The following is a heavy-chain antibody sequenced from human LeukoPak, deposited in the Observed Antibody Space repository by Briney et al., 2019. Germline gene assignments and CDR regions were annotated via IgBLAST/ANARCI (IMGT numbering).Heavy chain of an antibody. D-gene: IGHD6-6*01. Sequence: GGSLRLSCSASGFTFSSYSMNWVRQAPGKGLEWVSYIIISSTIYYADSVKGRFTISRNNAKTSLYLQMNRMRDEDTAVYYCASGNVAARPKEDFFYWGQGTLVTVSS. V-gene: IGHV3-48*02. CDR1: GFTFSSYS. CDR3: ASGNVAARPKEDFFY. CDR2: IIISSTI. J-gene: IGHJ4*02.